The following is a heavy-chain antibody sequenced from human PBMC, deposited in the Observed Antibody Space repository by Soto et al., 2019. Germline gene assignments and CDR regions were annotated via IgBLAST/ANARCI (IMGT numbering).Heavy chain of an antibody. D-gene: IGHD5-12*01. V-gene: IGHV3-13*01. Sequence: GGSLRLSCAASGFTFSSYDMHWVRQATGKGLEWVSAIGTAGDTYYPGSVKGRFTISRENAKNSLYLQMNSLRAEDTAVYYCARAEDIVATTPRGFDYWGQGTLVTVSS. CDR2: IGTAGDT. J-gene: IGHJ4*02. CDR3: ARAEDIVATTPRGFDY. CDR1: GFTFSSYD.